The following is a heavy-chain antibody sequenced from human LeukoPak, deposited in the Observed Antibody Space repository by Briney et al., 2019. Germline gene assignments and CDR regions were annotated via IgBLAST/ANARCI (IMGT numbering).Heavy chain of an antibody. Sequence: PSETLSLTCTVSGGSISNYYWSWIRQPPGKGLEWIGYIYFDGSTNYNPSLKSRLTISLDTSKNHISLKLSSVTAADTALYYCARAGNDWNIGYYFDYWGQGTLVTVSS. CDR1: GGSISNYY. D-gene: IGHD1/OR15-1a*01. J-gene: IGHJ4*02. V-gene: IGHV4-59*01. CDR2: IYFDGST. CDR3: ARAGNDWNIGYYFDY.